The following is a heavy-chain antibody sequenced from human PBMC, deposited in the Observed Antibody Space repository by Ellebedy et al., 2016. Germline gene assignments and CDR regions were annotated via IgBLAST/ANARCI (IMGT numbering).Heavy chain of an antibody. V-gene: IGHV3-33*01. CDR1: GFTFSSYG. Sequence: GGSLRLXXAASGFTFSSYGMHWVRQAPGKGLEWVAVIWYDGSNKYYADSVKGRFTISRDNSKNTLYLQMNSLRAEDTTVYYCAREAIDYWGQGTLVTVSS. CDR2: IWYDGSNK. D-gene: IGHD5-12*01. J-gene: IGHJ4*02. CDR3: AREAIDY.